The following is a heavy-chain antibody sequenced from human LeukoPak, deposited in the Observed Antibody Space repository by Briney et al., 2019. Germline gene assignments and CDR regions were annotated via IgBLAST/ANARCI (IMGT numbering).Heavy chain of an antibody. CDR1: GFTFSSYG. CDR3: AKDMANGDDY. J-gene: IGHJ4*02. D-gene: IGHD4-17*01. CDR2: ISYDGSNT. Sequence: PGGSLRLSWAAAGFTFSSYGMHWARQAPGKGLEWVAVISYDGSNTYYADSVKGRFTISRDNSKNTLYLQMHSLRAEDTAVYYCAKDMANGDDYWGQGTLVTVSS. V-gene: IGHV3-30*18.